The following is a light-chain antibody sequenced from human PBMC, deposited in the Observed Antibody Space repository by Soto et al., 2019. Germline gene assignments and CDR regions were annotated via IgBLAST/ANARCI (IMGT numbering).Light chain of an antibody. V-gene: IGKV4-1*01. CDR1: QSVLYSPNNKHY. CDR3: QQYGSSPPIT. CDR2: GAS. J-gene: IGKJ5*01. Sequence: DIVMTQSPDSLAVSLGERATINCNSCQSVLYSPNNKHYLAWYQQKPGQAPRLLIYGASIRATGIPDRFSGSGSGTDFTLTISRLEPEDFAVYYCQQYGSSPPITFGQGTRLEIK.